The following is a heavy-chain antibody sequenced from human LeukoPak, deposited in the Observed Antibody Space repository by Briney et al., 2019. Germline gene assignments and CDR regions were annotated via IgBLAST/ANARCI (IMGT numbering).Heavy chain of an antibody. J-gene: IGHJ4*02. V-gene: IGHV3-33*01. Sequence: GGSLRLSCAASGFTFRSYGMHWVRQAPGKALEWLAVIWYDGSNKYYADSVKGRFIVSKDNSKNMLYLQMNSLTLEDTAVYYCARAQGYPGYPDYGGQGTLVTVSS. CDR1: GFTFRSYG. CDR3: ARAQGYPGYPDY. CDR2: IWYDGSNK. D-gene: IGHD2-15*01.